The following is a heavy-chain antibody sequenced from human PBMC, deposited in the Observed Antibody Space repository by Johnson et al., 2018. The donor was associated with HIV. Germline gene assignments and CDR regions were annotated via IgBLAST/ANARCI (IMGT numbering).Heavy chain of an antibody. CDR3: ARDGAYSSGWYDDAFDV. CDR1: GFTFSNYW. CDR2: IKEDGSEK. V-gene: IGHV3-7*01. J-gene: IGHJ3*01. D-gene: IGHD6-19*01. Sequence: VQLVESGGGLVQPGGSLRLSCAASGFTFSNYWMSWVRQAPGKGLEWVANIKEDGSEKYYVDSVKGRFTISRDNAKNSLYLQMNSLRAEDTAVYFCARDGAYSSGWYDDAFDVWGQGTMVTVSS.